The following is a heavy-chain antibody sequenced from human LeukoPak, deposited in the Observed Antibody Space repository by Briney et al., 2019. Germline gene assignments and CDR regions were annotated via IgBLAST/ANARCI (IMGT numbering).Heavy chain of an antibody. CDR3: ARGPSMVRGVKGYYGMDV. V-gene: IGHV1-8*01. CDR2: SGNT. Sequence: SGNTGYAQKFQGRVTMTRNTSISTAYMELSSLRSEDTAVYYCARGPSMVRGVKGYYGMDVWGQGTTVTVSS. J-gene: IGHJ6*02. D-gene: IGHD3-10*01.